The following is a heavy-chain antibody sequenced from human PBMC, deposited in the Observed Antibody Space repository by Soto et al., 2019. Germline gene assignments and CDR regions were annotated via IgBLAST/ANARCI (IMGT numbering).Heavy chain of an antibody. CDR2: INHRGST. CDR3: ARTSRFDC. V-gene: IGHV4-34*01. D-gene: IGHD6-6*01. Sequence: QVQLQQWGAGLLKPSETLSLTCAVYGGSVSGYYWSWIRQPPGKGLEWIGEINHRGSTNYNPSLKIRVTISVDTSKNQFSLKLSSVTAADTAVYYCARTSRFDCWGQGILVTVSS. J-gene: IGHJ4*02. CDR1: GGSVSGYY.